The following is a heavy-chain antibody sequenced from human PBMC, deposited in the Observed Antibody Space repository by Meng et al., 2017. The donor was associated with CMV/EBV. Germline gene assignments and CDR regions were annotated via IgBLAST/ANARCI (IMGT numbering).Heavy chain of an antibody. V-gene: IGHV3-30-3*01. CDR2: ISYHGSNK. CDR3: ARDMAVVGIDGRGMGV. J-gene: IGHJ6*02. Sequence: GGSLRLSCAASGFTFNSYAMHGVRQTPGKGLEWVAAISYHGSNKYYADSVKGRFTISRDNSQNTLYLQMNNLGVEETAVYYCARDMAVVGIDGRGMGVWGQGTTVTVSS. D-gene: IGHD6-19*01. CDR1: GFTFNSYA.